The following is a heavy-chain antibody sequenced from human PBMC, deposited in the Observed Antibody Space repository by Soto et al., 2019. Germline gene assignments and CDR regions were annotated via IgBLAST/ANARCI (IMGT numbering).Heavy chain of an antibody. J-gene: IGHJ6*02. CDR1: GYTFYSHS. CDR2: INGDYGNT. V-gene: IGHV1-18*01. Sequence: QAQLVQSGAEVKKPGASVKVSCKASGYTFYSHSISWVRQAPGQGLEWMGRINGDYGNTQYAQKFRGRATITTDTSTTTVYSELTNLRSDDPAVYYCARCIQGHDYYGMDVWGQGTTVTVSS. D-gene: IGHD5-18*01. CDR3: ARCIQGHDYYGMDV.